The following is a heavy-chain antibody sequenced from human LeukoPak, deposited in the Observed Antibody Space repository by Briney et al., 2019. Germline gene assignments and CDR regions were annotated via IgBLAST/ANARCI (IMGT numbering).Heavy chain of an antibody. Sequence: SGPTLVKPTQTLTLTCTFSGFSLTTYGVGVGWIRQPPGKALEWLALISWDDDKRYSPSLKSGLTITRDTSKNQVVLTMTNMDPVDTATYYCAHRTYGPFHYWGQGTLVTVSS. D-gene: IGHD2-8*01. CDR1: GFSLTTYGVG. V-gene: IGHV2-5*02. CDR2: ISWDDDK. CDR3: AHRTYGPFHY. J-gene: IGHJ4*02.